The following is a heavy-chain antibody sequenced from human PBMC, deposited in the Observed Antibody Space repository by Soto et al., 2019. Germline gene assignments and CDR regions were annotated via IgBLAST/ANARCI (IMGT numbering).Heavy chain of an antibody. CDR3: ARDDVVVGGDWFDP. CDR2: ISAYNGNT. Sequence: ASVKVSXXAXXXXXXCYGSRWVRQAPGQGLEWMGWISAYNGNTNYAQKLQGRVTMTTDTSTSTAYMELRSLRSDDTAVYYCARDDVVVGGDWFDPWG. V-gene: IGHV1-18*01. CDR1: XXXXXCYG. J-gene: IGHJ5*02. D-gene: IGHD2-2*01.